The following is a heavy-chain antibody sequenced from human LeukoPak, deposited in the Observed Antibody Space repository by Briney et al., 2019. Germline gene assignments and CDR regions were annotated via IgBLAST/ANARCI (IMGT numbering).Heavy chain of an antibody. V-gene: IGHV4-59*01. CDR2: IYYSGST. Sequence: PSETLSLTCTVYGFSISNYYWRWLRQPPGQGLKGFGYIYYSGSTYSHPFLKSRVTMSLAPSTNRFTLKLSHATAATPACYYWWRSQSQSGSYRYYLAYWGQGTLVTVSS. J-gene: IGHJ4*02. CDR1: GFSISNYY. CDR3: WRSQSQSGSYRYYLAY. D-gene: IGHD1-26*01.